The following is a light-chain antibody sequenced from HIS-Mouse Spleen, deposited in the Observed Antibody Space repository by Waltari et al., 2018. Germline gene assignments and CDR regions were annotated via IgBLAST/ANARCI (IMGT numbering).Light chain of an antibody. CDR1: ALPKQY. J-gene: IGLJ1*01. V-gene: IGLV3-25*03. CDR2: KDS. CDR3: QSADSSGTYV. Sequence: SYELTQPPSVSVSPGQTARITCSGDALPKQYAYWYQQKPGQAPVLVIYKDSERPSGFPERLSGSSSGTTVTLTISGVQAEDEADYYCQSADSSGTYVFGTGTKVTVL.